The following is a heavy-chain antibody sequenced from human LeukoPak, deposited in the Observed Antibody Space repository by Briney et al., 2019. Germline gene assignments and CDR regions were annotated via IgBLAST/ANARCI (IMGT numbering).Heavy chain of an antibody. D-gene: IGHD6-19*01. CDR3: ARFGSGWHYFDY. CDR1: GGSFSGYY. Sequence: SETLSLTCAVYGGSFSGYYWSWIRQPPGKGLEWIGSIYYSGSTYYNPSLKSRVTISVDTSKNQFSLKLSSVTAADTAVYYCARFGSGWHYFDYWGQGTLVTVSS. J-gene: IGHJ4*02. V-gene: IGHV4-34*01. CDR2: IYYSGST.